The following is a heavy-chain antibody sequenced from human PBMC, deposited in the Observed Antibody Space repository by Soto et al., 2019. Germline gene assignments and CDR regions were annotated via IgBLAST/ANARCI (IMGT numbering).Heavy chain of an antibody. J-gene: IGHJ1*01. Sequence: EVQLLESGGGLVQPGGSLRLSCAASGFTFDIYAMAWVRQAPGMGLEWVSIIGADGGITDYADSVKGRFTVSRDNAKNTVYLQMSSLRAEDTAVYYCAIKNAYCIGDNCDAEYFQHWGQGTLVAVSS. CDR2: IGADGGIT. CDR3: AIKNAYCIGDNCDAEYFQH. V-gene: IGHV3-23*01. D-gene: IGHD2-15*01. CDR1: GFTFDIYA.